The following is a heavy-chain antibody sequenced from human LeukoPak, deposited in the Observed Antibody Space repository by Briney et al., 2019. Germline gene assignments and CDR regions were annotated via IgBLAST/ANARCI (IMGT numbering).Heavy chain of an antibody. D-gene: IGHD1-26*01. J-gene: IGHJ4*02. CDR2: ISYDGSNK. V-gene: IGHV3-30*04. CDR1: GFTFSSYA. CDR3: ARGGVVGGRFGE. Sequence: GGSLRLSCAASGFTFSSYAMHWVRQAPGKGLEWVAVISYDGSNKYYADSVKGRFTISRDNSKNTLYLQMNSLRAEDTAVYYCARGGVVGGRFGEWGQGTLVTVSS.